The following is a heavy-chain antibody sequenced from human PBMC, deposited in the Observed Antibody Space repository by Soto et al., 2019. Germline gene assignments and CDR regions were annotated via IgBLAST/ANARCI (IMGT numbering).Heavy chain of an antibody. CDR1: GFTFNNYN. D-gene: IGHD5-18*01. CDR2: ISISSTTI. Sequence: GGSLRLSCAASGFTFNNYNMNWVRQAPGKGLEWVSYISISSTTIFYADSVKGRFTISRDNAKNSLYLQMNSLRAADTAVYYCARWIQLWSHPHQNWFDPWGQGTLVTVSS. J-gene: IGHJ5*02. V-gene: IGHV3-48*01. CDR3: ARWIQLWSHPHQNWFDP.